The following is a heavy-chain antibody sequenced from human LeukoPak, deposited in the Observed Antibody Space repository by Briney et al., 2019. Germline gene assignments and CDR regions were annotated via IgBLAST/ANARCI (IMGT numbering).Heavy chain of an antibody. J-gene: IGHJ4*02. D-gene: IGHD6-19*01. V-gene: IGHV3-23*01. CDR1: GFTFSSYA. CDR2: ISGSGGST. CDR3: AKPRIYSSGYRYYFDY. Sequence: GGSLRLSCAASGFTFSSYAMSWVRQAPGKGLEWVSAISGSGGSTYYADSVKGRFTISRDNSKNTLYLQMNSLRAEDTAVYYCAKPRIYSSGYRYYFDYWGQGTLVTVS.